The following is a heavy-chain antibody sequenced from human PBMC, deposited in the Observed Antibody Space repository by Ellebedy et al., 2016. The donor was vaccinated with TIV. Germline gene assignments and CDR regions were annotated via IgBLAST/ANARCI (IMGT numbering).Heavy chain of an antibody. V-gene: IGHV1-2*04. CDR2: INPNSGGT. J-gene: IGHJ2*01. Sequence: ASVKVSXXASGYTFTGYYMHWVRQAPGQGLEWMGWINPNSGGTNYAQKFQGWVTMTRDTSISTAYMELSSLRSEDTAVYYCARVSMVRGVAPGGYFDLWGRGTLVTVSS. CDR1: GYTFTGYY. CDR3: ARVSMVRGVAPGGYFDL. D-gene: IGHD3-10*01.